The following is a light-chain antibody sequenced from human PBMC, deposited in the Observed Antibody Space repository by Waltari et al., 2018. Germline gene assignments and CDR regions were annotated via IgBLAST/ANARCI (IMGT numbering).Light chain of an antibody. J-gene: IGKJ5*01. CDR2: AAS. V-gene: IGKV1-39*01. CDR1: LTITSH. CDR3: QQSYSTPST. Sequence: IQITQSQSSLSASVGDRVIITCRASLTITSHLNWYQQKQGKAPKLLIYAASNLQSGVPSRFSGSGSGTDYTLTISSLQPEDFAIYYCQQSYSTPSTFGQGTRLDFK.